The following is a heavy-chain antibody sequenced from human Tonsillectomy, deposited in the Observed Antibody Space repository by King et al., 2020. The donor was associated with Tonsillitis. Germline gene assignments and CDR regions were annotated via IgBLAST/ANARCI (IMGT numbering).Heavy chain of an antibody. CDR1: GFSFSSYW. Sequence: VQLVESGGSLVQPGGSLRLSCAASGFSFSSYWMNWVRQAPGKGLEWVANIKQDGSEKYYVDSVKGRFTISRDNAKNSLYLQMNSLRAEDTAVYYCARDRVIAIYYYDGMDVWGQGTTVTVSS. CDR3: ARDRVIAIYYYDGMDV. J-gene: IGHJ6*02. CDR2: IKQDGSEK. V-gene: IGHV3-7*01. D-gene: IGHD3-10*01.